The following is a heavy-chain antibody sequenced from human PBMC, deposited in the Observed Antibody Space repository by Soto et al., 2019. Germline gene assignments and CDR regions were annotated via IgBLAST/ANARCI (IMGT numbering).Heavy chain of an antibody. CDR3: ARGGVAVVGRPPGYLQH. J-gene: IGHJ1*01. CDR1: GGSISSYY. V-gene: IGHV4-34*01. Sequence: SETLSLTCTVSGGSISSYYWSWIRQPPGKGLEWIGEINHSGSTNYNPSLKSRVTISVDTSKNQFSLKLSSVTAADTAVYYCARGGVAVVGRPPGYLQHWGQGTLVTVSS. D-gene: IGHD6-19*01. CDR2: INHSGST.